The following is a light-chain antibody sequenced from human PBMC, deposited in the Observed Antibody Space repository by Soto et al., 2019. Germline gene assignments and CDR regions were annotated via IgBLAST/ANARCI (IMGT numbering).Light chain of an antibody. J-gene: IGKJ3*01. Sequence: EIVLTQSPATLSLSPGERATLSCRASQSVSSYLAWYQQKPGQAPRLLIYDASNRTTVIPARFSGSGSGTAFTLTISSLEPEDFALYYCQQRSNWPRVTFGPGTKVDIK. CDR2: DAS. CDR1: QSVSSY. V-gene: IGKV3-11*01. CDR3: QQRSNWPRVT.